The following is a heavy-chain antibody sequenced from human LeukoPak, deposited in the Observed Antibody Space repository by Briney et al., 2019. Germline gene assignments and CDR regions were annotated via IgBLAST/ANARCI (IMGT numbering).Heavy chain of an antibody. D-gene: IGHD2-15*01. Sequence: PGGSLRLSCAASGFTFSNYAMSWVRQTPGKGRECFLVVTGSGGDTYYTGSVNGRFTISRDNSKNTLYLQMNSLRAEDTAVYYCARGTLEHCSGASCYPLDSWGQGTLVTVSS. J-gene: IGHJ5*01. V-gene: IGHV3-23*01. CDR3: ARGTLEHCSGASCYPLDS. CDR2: VTGSGGDT. CDR1: GFTFSNYA.